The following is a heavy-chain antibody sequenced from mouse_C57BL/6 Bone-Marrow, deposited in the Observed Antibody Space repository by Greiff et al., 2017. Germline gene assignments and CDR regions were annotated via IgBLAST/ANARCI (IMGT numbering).Heavy chain of an antibody. CDR1: GYTFTDYY. J-gene: IGHJ2*01. CDR2: INPNNGGT. D-gene: IGHD1-1*01. V-gene: IGHV1-26*01. Sequence: EVQLQQSGPELVKPGASVKISCKASGYTFTDYYMNWVKQSHGKSLEWIGDINPNNGGTSYNQKFKGKATLTVDKSSSTAYMELRSLTSEDSAVYYCGHYYGSSGGRDYWGQGTTLTVSS. CDR3: GHYYGSSGGRDY.